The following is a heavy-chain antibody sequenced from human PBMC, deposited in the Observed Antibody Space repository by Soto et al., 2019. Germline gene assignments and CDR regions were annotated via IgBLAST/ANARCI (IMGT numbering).Heavy chain of an antibody. Sequence: SETLSLTCIVSGVSISSNYWSWIRQPPGQGLEWIGYIHYSGSTNFNPSLKNRVIMSVDTSKNQFSLRLSSVTAADTAVYYCARSYPNTIFGVVPSRGLDVWGQGATVTVSS. CDR3: ARSYPNTIFGVVPSRGLDV. V-gene: IGHV4-59*01. CDR1: GVSISSNY. D-gene: IGHD3-3*01. J-gene: IGHJ6*02. CDR2: IHYSGST.